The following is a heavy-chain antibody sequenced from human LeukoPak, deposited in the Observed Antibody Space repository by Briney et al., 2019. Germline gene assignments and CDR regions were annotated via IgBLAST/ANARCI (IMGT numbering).Heavy chain of an antibody. J-gene: IGHJ4*02. CDR1: GFPFSSYA. D-gene: IGHD3-3*01. CDR3: AKSYDLWGGFFYY. CDR2: ISDCGGST. V-gene: IGHV3-23*01. Sequence: GGPLRLFCTASGFPFSSYAMRWVRHAPGKGLEWVSAISDCGGSTYYADSVKRRFTIPRDNPKPSLHLQRISLGAADTAVYYCAKSYDLWGGFFYYWGQGTLVIVSS.